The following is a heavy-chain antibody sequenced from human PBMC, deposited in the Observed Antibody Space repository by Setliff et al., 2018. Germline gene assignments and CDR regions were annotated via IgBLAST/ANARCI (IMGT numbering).Heavy chain of an antibody. V-gene: IGHV4-39*07. CDR1: GGSISSSNYY. Sequence: PSETLSLTCTVSGGSISSSNYYWGWIRQPPGKGLEWIGNIYYGGSAYYNPSLKSRVTISVDTSKNQFSLKLSSVTAADTAMYYCARGGYYYDSSGYYQASYYYYYGMDVWGQGTTVTVSS. CDR3: ARGGYYYDSSGYYQASYYYYYGMDV. J-gene: IGHJ6*02. D-gene: IGHD3-22*01. CDR2: IYYGGSA.